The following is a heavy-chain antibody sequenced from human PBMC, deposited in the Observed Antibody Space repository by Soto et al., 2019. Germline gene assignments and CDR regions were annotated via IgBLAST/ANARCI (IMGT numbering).Heavy chain of an antibody. V-gene: IGHV4-59*01. CDR3: ARANDVDTAMVGPSMLDY. Sequence: SETLSLTCTVSGGSISSYYRSWIRQPPGKGLEWIGYIYYSGSTNYNPSLKSRVTISVDTSKNQFSLKLSSVTAADTAVYYCARANDVDTAMVGPSMLDYWGQGTLVTVSS. CDR1: GGSISSYY. D-gene: IGHD5-18*01. J-gene: IGHJ4*02. CDR2: IYYSGST.